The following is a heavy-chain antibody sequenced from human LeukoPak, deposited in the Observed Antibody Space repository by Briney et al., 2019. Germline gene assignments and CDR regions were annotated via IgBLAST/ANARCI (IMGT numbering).Heavy chain of an antibody. J-gene: IGHJ4*02. CDR3: ARQKQWLAINFDY. Sequence: PSETLSLTCTVSGGSISSSSYYWGWIRQPPGKGLEWIGSIYYSGSTYYNPSLKSRVTISVDTSKTQFSLKLSSVTAADTVVYYCARQKQWLAINFDYWGQGTLVTVSS. V-gene: IGHV4-39*01. CDR2: IYYSGST. CDR1: GGSISSSSYY. D-gene: IGHD6-19*01.